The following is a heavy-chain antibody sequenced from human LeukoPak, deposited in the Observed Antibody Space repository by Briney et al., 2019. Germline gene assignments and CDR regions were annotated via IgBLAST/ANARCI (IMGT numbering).Heavy chain of an antibody. V-gene: IGHV4-61*02. Sequence: PSQTLSLTCTVSGASIRGPITSGTDYWNWIRQPAGRGLEWIGRMYNSGTTINYNPSHKSRVTISVDTPKNQFSLNVTSVTAADTAVSYCARSTSRVDPWEQGTLVTVPS. CDR1: GASIRGPITSGTDY. J-gene: IGHJ5*02. CDR2: MYNSGTT. CDR3: ARSTSRVDP. D-gene: IGHD4-11*01.